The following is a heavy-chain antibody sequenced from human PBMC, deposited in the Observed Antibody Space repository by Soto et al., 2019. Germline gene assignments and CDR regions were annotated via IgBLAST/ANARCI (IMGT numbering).Heavy chain of an antibody. CDR3: ARAGGYATPGRIRYYYYGMDV. CDR2: IIPILGTA. Sequence: QVQLVQSGAEVKKPGSSVKVSCKASGGTFSSYAISWVRQAPGQGLEWMGGIIPILGTANYAQKFQGRVTITADESANTDYMERSSLRSEDTAVYYCARAGGYATPGRIRYYYYGMDVWGQGTTVTVSS. D-gene: IGHD5-12*01. V-gene: IGHV1-69*12. CDR1: GGTFSSYA. J-gene: IGHJ6*02.